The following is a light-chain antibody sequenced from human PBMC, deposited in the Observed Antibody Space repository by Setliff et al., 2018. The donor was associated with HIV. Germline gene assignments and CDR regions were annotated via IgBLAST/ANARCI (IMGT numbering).Light chain of an antibody. CDR1: NSDIGNNNF. CDR2: DVS. Sequence: SALTQPASVSGSPGQSITISCTGTNSDIGNNNFVSWYQQRPGKAPKLMIYDVSKWPSGVSNRFSGSKSGNTASLTISGLQAEDEGDYYCCAYAGDRTFVFGVGTKVTVL. V-gene: IGLV2-23*02. J-gene: IGLJ1*01. CDR3: CAYAGDRTFV.